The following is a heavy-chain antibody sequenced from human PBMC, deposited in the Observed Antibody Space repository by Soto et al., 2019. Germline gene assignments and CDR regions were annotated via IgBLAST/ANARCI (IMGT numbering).Heavy chain of an antibody. J-gene: IGHJ4*02. CDR1: GGSISSYY. CDR2: IYYSGST. D-gene: IGHD6-13*01. Sequence: KTSETLSLTCTVSGGSISSYYWSWIRQPPGKGLEWIGYIYYSGSTNYNPSLKSRVTISVDTSKNQFSLNLSSVTAADTAVYYCARRRQLADFDYWGQGTLVTVSS. CDR3: ARRRQLADFDY. V-gene: IGHV4-59*01.